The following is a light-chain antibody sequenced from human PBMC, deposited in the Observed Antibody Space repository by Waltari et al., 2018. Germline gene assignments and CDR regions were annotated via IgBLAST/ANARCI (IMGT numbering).Light chain of an antibody. J-gene: IGLJ2*01. CDR1: ALTKKY. CDR2: DDN. Sequence: SYELPQPPSLSVSPGQTAMITCSGDALTKKYAFLYQQKSGQAPVLIIYDDNKRPSGIPERFSGSSSGTMATLTISGAQVEDEADYYCYSTDSTGNHVVFGGGTKLTVL. CDR3: YSTDSTGNHVV. V-gene: IGLV3-10*01.